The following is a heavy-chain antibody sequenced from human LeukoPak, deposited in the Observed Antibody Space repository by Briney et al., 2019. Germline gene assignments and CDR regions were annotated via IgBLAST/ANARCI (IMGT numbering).Heavy chain of an antibody. J-gene: IGHJ4*02. Sequence: GGSLRLSCAASGFTFSSYGMHWVRQAPGKGLEWVAVISYDGSNKYYADSVKGRFTISRDNSKNTLYLQMNSLRAEDTAVYYCAKLPPDHDYWGQGTLVTVSS. CDR3: AKLPPDHDY. CDR1: GFTFSSYG. CDR2: ISYDGSNK. V-gene: IGHV3-30*18. D-gene: IGHD1-14*01.